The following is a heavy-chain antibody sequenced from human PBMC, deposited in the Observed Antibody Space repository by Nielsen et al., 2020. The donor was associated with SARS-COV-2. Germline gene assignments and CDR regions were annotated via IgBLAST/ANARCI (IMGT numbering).Heavy chain of an antibody. Sequence: GGSLRLSCAASGFTFSNYWLTWVRQAPGKGLEWVAVIWYDGSNKYYADSVKGRFTISRDNSKNTLYLQMNSLRAEDTAVYYCARDLYDSSGYPPYYYYMDVWGKGTTVTVSS. CDR3: ARDLYDSSGYPPYYYYMDV. CDR1: GFTFSNYW. D-gene: IGHD3-22*01. CDR2: IWYDGSNK. J-gene: IGHJ6*03. V-gene: IGHV3-33*08.